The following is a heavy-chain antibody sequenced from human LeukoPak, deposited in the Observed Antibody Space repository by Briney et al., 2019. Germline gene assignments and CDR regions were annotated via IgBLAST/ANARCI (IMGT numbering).Heavy chain of an antibody. CDR1: GFTFSDYY. CDR2: ISSSGSTI. D-gene: IGHD4-17*01. Sequence: GGSLRLSCAASGFTFSDYYVSWIRQAPGKGLEWVSYISSSGSTIYYADSVKGRFTISRDNAKNSLYLQMNSLRAEDTAVYYCAGDSMQVDYGVFIDYWGQGTLVTVSS. J-gene: IGHJ4*02. CDR3: AGDSMQVDYGVFIDY. V-gene: IGHV3-11*01.